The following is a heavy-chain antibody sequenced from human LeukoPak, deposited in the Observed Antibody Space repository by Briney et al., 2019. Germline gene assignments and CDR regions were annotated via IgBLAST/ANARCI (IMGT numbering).Heavy chain of an antibody. CDR1: GFTFSSYW. CDR2: IKQDGSEK. J-gene: IGHJ3*02. V-gene: IGHV3-7*01. CDR3: ARDPYYYESSGYFFGAFDI. D-gene: IGHD3-22*01. Sequence: GGSLRLSCAASGFTFSSYWMTWVRQAPGKGLEWVANIKQDGSEKFYVDSVKGRFTISRDNAKNSLHLQMNSLRAEDTAVYYCARDPYYYESSGYFFGAFDIWGQGTMVTVSS.